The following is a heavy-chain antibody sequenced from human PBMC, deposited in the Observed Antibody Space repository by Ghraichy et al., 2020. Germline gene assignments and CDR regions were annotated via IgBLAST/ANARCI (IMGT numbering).Heavy chain of an antibody. D-gene: IGHD3-10*01. V-gene: IGHV4-34*01. Sequence: SETLSLTCAVYGGSFSGYYWSWIRQPPGKGLEWIGEINHSGSTNYNPSLKSRVTISVDTSNNQFSLKLSSVTAADTAVYYCARGRGGKVRGAAVVVYYFDHGGQGTLVTVSS. J-gene: IGHJ4*02. CDR1: GGSFSGYY. CDR2: INHSGST. CDR3: ARGRGGKVRGAAVVVYYFDH.